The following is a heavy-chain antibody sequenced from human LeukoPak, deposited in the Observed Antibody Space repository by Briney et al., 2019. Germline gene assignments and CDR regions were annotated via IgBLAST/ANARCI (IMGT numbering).Heavy chain of an antibody. V-gene: IGHV4-34*01. J-gene: IGHJ5*02. Sequence: SETLSLTCAVYGGSFSGYYWSWIRQPPGKGLEWIGEINHSGSTNYNPSLESRVTISVDTSKNQFSLKLSFVTAADTAVYYCARLRGRQGSGFDPWGQGTLVTVSS. D-gene: IGHD3-10*01. CDR3: ARLRGRQGSGFDP. CDR1: GGSFSGYY. CDR2: INHSGST.